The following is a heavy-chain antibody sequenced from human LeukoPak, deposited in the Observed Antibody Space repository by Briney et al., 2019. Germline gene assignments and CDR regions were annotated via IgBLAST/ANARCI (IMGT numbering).Heavy chain of an antibody. V-gene: IGHV4-39*07. Sequence: PSETLSLTCTVSGGSISSGSYYWGWIRQPPGKGLEWIGSAYFSGSAYYNSSLKSRLTISLDTSKNQFSLNLSSVTAADTAVYYCARDVLWSGYFGYWGQGTLVTVSS. CDR2: AYFSGSA. CDR1: GGSISSGSYY. J-gene: IGHJ4*02. D-gene: IGHD2-8*02. CDR3: ARDVLWSGYFGY.